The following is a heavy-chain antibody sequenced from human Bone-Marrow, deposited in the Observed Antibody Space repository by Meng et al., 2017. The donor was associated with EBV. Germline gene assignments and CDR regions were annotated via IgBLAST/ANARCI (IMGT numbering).Heavy chain of an antibody. CDR3: ARDSSGDSRNFDP. CDR1: GYTFSTYA. CDR2: INVGNGDT. V-gene: IGHV1-3*01. D-gene: IGHD3-22*01. Sequence: QLQLVQSGAEVTKPGASGKVSCKASGYTFSTYAIHSVRQAPGQRLEWMGWINVGNGDTKYSQKLQGRVTITRDTSASTAYMELRSLRSEDTAVYYCARDSSGDSRNFDPWGQGTLVTVSS. J-gene: IGHJ5*02.